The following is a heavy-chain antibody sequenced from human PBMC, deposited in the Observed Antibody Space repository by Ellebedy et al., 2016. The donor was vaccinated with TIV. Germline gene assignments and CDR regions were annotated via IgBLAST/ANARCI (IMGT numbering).Heavy chain of an antibody. CDR2: IKAKSDGGTR. CDR1: GFTFSNAW. CDR3: TTTPNSFDYGALGVDY. Sequence: GGSLRLSXAVSGFTFSNAWMSWVRQAPGKGWEWVGRIKAKSDGGTREYTAPVKGRFSISRDDSKNTLYLQMNSLKTEDTGVYYCTTTPNSFDYGALGVDYWGQGTLVTVSS. D-gene: IGHD4-17*01. V-gene: IGHV3-15*01. J-gene: IGHJ4*02.